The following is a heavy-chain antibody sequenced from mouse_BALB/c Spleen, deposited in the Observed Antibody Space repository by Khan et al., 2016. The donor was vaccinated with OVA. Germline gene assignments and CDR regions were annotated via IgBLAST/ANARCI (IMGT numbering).Heavy chain of an antibody. J-gene: IGHJ3*01. D-gene: IGHD2-14*01. CDR3: AREGGYYRSDGWFAY. CDR1: GYTFTTYT. V-gene: IGHV1-4*01. Sequence: QVQLKESGAELARPGASVKMSCKASGYTFTTYTMHWIKQRPGQGLEWIGYINPSSGYANYNQKFKDKATLTADKSSSTAYMQLSSLTSEDSAVYYCAREGGYYRSDGWFAYWGQGTLVTVSA. CDR2: INPSSGYA.